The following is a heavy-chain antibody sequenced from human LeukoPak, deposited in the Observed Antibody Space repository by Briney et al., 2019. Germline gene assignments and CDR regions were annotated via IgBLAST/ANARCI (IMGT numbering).Heavy chain of an antibody. CDR3: ARGSGQVAVGLYYYYYMDV. J-gene: IGHJ6*03. CDR2: ISACNGNT. Sequence: ASVKVSCKASGYTFTSYGISWVRQAPGQGLEWMGWISACNGNTNYAQKLQGRVTMTTDTSTSTAYMELSSLRSEDTAVYYCARGSGQVAVGLYYYYYMDVWGKGTTVTVSS. CDR1: GYTFTSYG. D-gene: IGHD2-15*01. V-gene: IGHV1-18*01.